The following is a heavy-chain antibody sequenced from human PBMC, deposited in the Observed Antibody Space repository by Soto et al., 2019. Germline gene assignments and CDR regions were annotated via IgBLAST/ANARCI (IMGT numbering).Heavy chain of an antibody. CDR1: GFTFSSYA. Sequence: GGSLRLSCAASGFTFSSYAMSWVRQAPGKGLEWVSAISGSGGSTYCADSVKGRFTISRDNSRNTLYLQMNSLRAEDTAVYYCAKWKGVPVTFDYWGQGTLVTVSS. J-gene: IGHJ4*02. D-gene: IGHD2-2*01. CDR3: AKWKGVPVTFDY. CDR2: ISGSGGST. V-gene: IGHV3-23*01.